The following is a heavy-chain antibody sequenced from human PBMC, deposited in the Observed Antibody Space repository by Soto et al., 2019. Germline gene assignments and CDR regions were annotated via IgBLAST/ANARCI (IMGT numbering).Heavy chain of an antibody. D-gene: IGHD4-17*01. CDR3: ALRGNYGGNPFVD. Sequence: SGPTLVNPTQTLTLTCTFSGFSLSTVGVAVGWIRQPPGRALEWLALIYWNDNKDYNPSMQSRLTITKDTPNRQVVLTMTNMDPVDTASYYCALRGNYGGNPFVDWGQGTLVTVSS. J-gene: IGHJ4*02. CDR2: IYWNDNK. CDR1: GFSLSTVGVA. V-gene: IGHV2-5*01.